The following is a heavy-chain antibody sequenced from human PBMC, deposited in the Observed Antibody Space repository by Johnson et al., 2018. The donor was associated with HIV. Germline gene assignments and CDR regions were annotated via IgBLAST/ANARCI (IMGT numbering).Heavy chain of an antibody. CDR2: ISYDGSNK. Sequence: QMMLVESGGGVVQPGRSLKVSCAASGFTFSSYDMHWVRQPPGKGLEWVAVISYDGSNKYYLDSVKGRFTITRDNAKNSLYRQMNSLRAEDTAVYYCAREFGQASSYAFDTWGQGTMVTVSS. J-gene: IGHJ3*02. CDR3: AREFGQASSYAFDT. CDR1: GFTFSSYD. D-gene: IGHD3/OR15-3a*01. V-gene: IGHV3-30*03.